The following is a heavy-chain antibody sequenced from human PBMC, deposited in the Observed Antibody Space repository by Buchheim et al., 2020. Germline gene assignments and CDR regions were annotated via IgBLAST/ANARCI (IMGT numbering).Heavy chain of an antibody. CDR3: ARDRVVGSTTYWFDP. CDR1: GFTFSDYG. CDR2: IWSDGSNK. D-gene: IGHD1-26*01. Sequence: QVQLVESGGGVVQPGRSLRLSCAASGFTFSDYGMYWVRQAPGKGPEWVATIWSDGSNKYYADSVKGRFTISRDHSKNTLYLQMNSLTAEDSAFYYCARDRVVGSTTYWFDPWGQGTL. V-gene: IGHV3-33*01. J-gene: IGHJ5*02.